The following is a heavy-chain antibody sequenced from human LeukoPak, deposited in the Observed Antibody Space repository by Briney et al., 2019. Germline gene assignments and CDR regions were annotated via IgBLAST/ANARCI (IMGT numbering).Heavy chain of an antibody. CDR3: AKERGYYGSGSGSVFDY. CDR1: GFTFSSYG. CDR2: ISGSGGST. Sequence: PGGTLRLACAASGFTFSSYGISSGRKAPGKGLEWVSAISGSGGSTYYADSVKGRCTISRDNSKNTLYLQMNSLRAGDTDVYYCAKERGYYGSGSGSVFDYWGQGTLVTVSS. V-gene: IGHV3-23*01. J-gene: IGHJ4*02. D-gene: IGHD3-10*01.